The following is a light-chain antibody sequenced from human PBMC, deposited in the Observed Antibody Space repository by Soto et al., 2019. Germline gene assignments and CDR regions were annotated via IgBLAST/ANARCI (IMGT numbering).Light chain of an antibody. V-gene: IGKV3-20*01. J-gene: IGKJ1*01. Sequence: ELVLTQSPVTLSLSPGERATLSCRASQRVGGNYLAWYQQKRGQSPRLLIYDASSRATDIPDWFSGSGSGTDFTLTITKVEPEDFAVYYCQQYGSRAWTFGQGTKLGMK. CDR2: DAS. CDR3: QQYGSRAWT. CDR1: QRVGGNY.